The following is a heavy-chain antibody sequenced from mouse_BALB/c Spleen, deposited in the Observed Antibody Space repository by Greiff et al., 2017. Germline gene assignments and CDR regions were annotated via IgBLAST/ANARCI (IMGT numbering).Heavy chain of an antibody. CDR2: ISYDGSN. CDR3: ARKVRGYYYAMDY. D-gene: IGHD2-14*01. J-gene: IGHJ4*01. CDR1: GYSITSGYY. V-gene: IGHV3-6*02. Sequence: ESGPGLVKPSQSLSLTCSVTGYSITSGYYWNWIRQFPGNKLEWMGYISYDGSNNYNPSLKNRISITRDTSKNQFFLKLNSVTTEDTATYYCARKVRGYYYAMDYWGQGTSVTVSS.